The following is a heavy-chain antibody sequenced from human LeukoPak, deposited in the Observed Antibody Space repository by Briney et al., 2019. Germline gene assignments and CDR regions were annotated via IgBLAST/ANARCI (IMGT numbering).Heavy chain of an antibody. CDR1: EYTFTSYY. CDR2: INPSGGST. CDR3: ARDPRRVTRLDY. Sequence: ASVKVSCKASEYTFTSYYMHWVRQAPGQGLEWMGIINPSGGSTSYAQKFQGRVTMTRDTSTSTVYMELSSLRSEDTAVYYCARDPRRVTRLDYWGQGTLVTVSS. V-gene: IGHV1-46*01. J-gene: IGHJ4*02. D-gene: IGHD3-10*01.